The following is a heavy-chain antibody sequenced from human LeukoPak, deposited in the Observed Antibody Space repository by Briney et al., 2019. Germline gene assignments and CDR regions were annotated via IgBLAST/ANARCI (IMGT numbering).Heavy chain of an antibody. J-gene: IGHJ5*02. Sequence: GGSLRLSCAASGFTFSSYWMSWVRQAPGKGLEWVANINQDGSEKHYVDSVKGRFTISRDNAKNSLYLQMNSRRAEDTAVYYCAREGCSGGSCYHNWFDPWGQGTLVTVSS. CDR2: INQDGSEK. V-gene: IGHV3-7*01. D-gene: IGHD2-15*01. CDR1: GFTFSSYW. CDR3: AREGCSGGSCYHNWFDP.